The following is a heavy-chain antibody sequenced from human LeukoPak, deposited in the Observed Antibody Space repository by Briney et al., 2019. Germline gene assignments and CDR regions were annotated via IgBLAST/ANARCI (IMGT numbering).Heavy chain of an antibody. CDR1: GYTFTGYY. CDR2: INPNSGGT. D-gene: IGHD3-10*01. CDR3: ARRMVRGVIPSYFDY. J-gene: IGHJ4*02. V-gene: IGHV1-2*02. Sequence: GASVKVSCKASGYTFTGYYMHWVRQAPGQGLEWMGWINPNSGGTNYAQKFQGTVTMTRDTSISTAYMELSRLRSDDTAVYYCARRMVRGVIPSYFDYWGQGTLVTVSS.